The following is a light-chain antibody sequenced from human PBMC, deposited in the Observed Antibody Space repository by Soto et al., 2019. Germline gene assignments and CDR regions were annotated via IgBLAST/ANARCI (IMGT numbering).Light chain of an antibody. V-gene: IGKV3-20*01. CDR1: KSVSSSY. Sequence: DIVLTQSPDTLSLSPRERPTLSCRASKSVSSSYLAWYQQKPGQAPSLLIYSAYSRATAISDGFSGSGSETDFTLTIRRLEPEDYAVQHCHHYGSTFGQGTKVDIK. CDR3: HHYGST. CDR2: SAY. J-gene: IGKJ1*01.